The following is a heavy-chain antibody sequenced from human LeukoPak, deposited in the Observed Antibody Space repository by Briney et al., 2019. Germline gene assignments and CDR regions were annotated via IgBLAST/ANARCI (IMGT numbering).Heavy chain of an antibody. CDR1: GGSFSGYY. D-gene: IGHD2-21*02. CDR3: ARGRCGGDCQTFDY. J-gene: IGHJ4*02. Sequence: SETLSFTCAVYGGSFSGYYWSWIRQPPGKGLEWIGEINHSGSTNYNPSLKSRVTISVDTSKNQFSLKLSSVTAADTAVYYCARGRCGGDCQTFDYWGQGTLVTVSS. CDR2: INHSGST. V-gene: IGHV4-34*01.